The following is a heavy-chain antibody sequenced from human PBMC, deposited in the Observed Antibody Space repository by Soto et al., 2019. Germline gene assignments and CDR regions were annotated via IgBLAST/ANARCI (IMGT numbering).Heavy chain of an antibody. J-gene: IGHJ6*02. V-gene: IGHV4-28*01. CDR2: ITHGGST. D-gene: IGHD6-19*01. CDR3: ARMAVTTFYYYAMDV. CDR1: GYSIRSSDW. Sequence: SETLSLTCAVYGYSIRSSDWWGWIRQPPGKGLEWIGYITHGGSTNYNPSLKRRVTTSVDPSKNQFSLNLTSVTAVDTAVYYCARMAVTTFYYYAMDVWGQGTTVTAP.